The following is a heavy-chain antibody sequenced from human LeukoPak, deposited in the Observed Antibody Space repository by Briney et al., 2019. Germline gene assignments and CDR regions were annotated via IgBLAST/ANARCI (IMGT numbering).Heavy chain of an antibody. CDR2: ISSSSSTI. V-gene: IGHV3-48*04. D-gene: IGHD3-10*01. CDR1: GFSFSSYS. Sequence: GGSLRLSCAASGFSFSSYSMNWVRQAPGKGLEWVSYISSSSSTIYYADSVKGRFTISRDNAKNSLYLQMNSLRAEDTAVYYCARDHWEYYYGSAFDYWGQGTLVTVSS. CDR3: ARDHWEYYYGSAFDY. J-gene: IGHJ4*02.